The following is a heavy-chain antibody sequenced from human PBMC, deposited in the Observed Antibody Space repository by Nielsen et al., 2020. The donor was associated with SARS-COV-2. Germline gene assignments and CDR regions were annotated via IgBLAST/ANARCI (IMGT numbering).Heavy chain of an antibody. V-gene: IGHV3-11*03. CDR3: AGPAS. Sequence: GESLKISCVASGFRFIDYYMIWIRQAPGGGLEWVASVSGGSSYIHYADSVKGRFTISRDNAKNSLHLQMDNLRVEDTAVYYCAGPASWGQGTLVTVSS. CDR1: GFRFIDYY. CDR2: VSGGSSYI. D-gene: IGHD2-2*01. J-gene: IGHJ5*02.